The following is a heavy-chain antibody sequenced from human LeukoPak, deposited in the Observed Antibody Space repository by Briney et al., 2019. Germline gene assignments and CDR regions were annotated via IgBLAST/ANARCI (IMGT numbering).Heavy chain of an antibody. CDR1: GFSLSDYW. Sequence: GGSLRLSCAASGFSLSDYWMTWVRQAPGKGLEWVANMNQDGSQKFYVDSVKGRFTISRDNAKNSVYLQMNNLRAEDTALYYCARDNDRKDDSWGQGTLVTVSS. V-gene: IGHV3-7*01. CDR2: MNQDGSQK. D-gene: IGHD2-8*01. J-gene: IGHJ4*02. CDR3: ARDNDRKDDS.